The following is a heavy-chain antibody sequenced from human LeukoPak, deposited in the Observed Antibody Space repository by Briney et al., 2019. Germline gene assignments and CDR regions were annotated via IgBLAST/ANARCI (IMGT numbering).Heavy chain of an antibody. J-gene: IGHJ5*02. CDR1: GGSISSSSYY. D-gene: IGHD4-23*01. CDR3: ARAPCCSVAYNWFDP. CDR2: IYYSGST. V-gene: IGHV4-39*07. Sequence: SETLSLTCTVSGGSISSSSYYWGWIRQPPGKGLEWIGSIYYSGSTYYNPSLKSRVTISVDTSKNQFSLKLSSVTAADTAVYYCARAPCCSVAYNWFDPWGQGTLVTVSS.